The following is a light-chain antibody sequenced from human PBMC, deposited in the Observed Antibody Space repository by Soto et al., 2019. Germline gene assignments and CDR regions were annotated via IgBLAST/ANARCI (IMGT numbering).Light chain of an antibody. CDR1: SSDVGGYKY. V-gene: IGLV2-14*01. J-gene: IGLJ1*01. CDR3: SSYTGGSNLV. Sequence: QSVLTQPASVSGSPGQSITISCTGTSSDVGGYKYVSWYQQNPGKAPKVMIYEVSSRPSGVSNRFSGSKSGNTASLTISGLQADDEADYYCSSYTGGSNLVFGNGTKVTV. CDR2: EVS.